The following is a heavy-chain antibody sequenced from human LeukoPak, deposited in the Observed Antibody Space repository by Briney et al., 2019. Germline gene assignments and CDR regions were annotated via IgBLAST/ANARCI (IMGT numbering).Heavy chain of an antibody. J-gene: IGHJ6*03. Sequence: SETLSLTCTVSGDSISSSDYYWGWIRQSPGKGLEWIGRSSYSGKTFYNASLKSRVTMSVDTSRNLFSLRLNSVTAADTAVYYCSRLTHSYYADTAGYYPYYYMDVWGEGATVTVSS. CDR3: SRLTHSYYADTAGYYPYYYMDV. D-gene: IGHD3-22*01. CDR1: GDSISSSDYY. V-gene: IGHV4-39*02. CDR2: SSYSGKT.